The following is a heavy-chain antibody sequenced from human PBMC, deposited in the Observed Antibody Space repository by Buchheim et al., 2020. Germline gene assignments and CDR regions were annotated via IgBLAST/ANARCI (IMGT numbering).Heavy chain of an antibody. CDR3: ARDKVAAHPLAHQPYYYYGMDV. V-gene: IGHV3-48*02. Sequence: EVQLVESGGGLVQPGGSLRLSCAASGFTFSSYSMNWVRQAPGKGLEWVSYISSSSSTIYYADSVKGRFTISRDNAKNSLYLQMNSLRDEDTAVYYCARDKVAAHPLAHQPYYYYGMDVWGQGTT. CDR2: ISSSSSTI. CDR1: GFTFSSYS. J-gene: IGHJ6*02. D-gene: IGHD6-13*01.